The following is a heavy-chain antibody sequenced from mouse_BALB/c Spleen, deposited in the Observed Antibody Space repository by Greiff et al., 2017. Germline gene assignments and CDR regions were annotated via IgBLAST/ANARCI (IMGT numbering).Heavy chain of an antibody. CDR3: ARGYGNLAWFAY. CDR2: IDPANGNT. V-gene: IGHV14-3*02. Sequence: EVQLQQPGAELVKPGASVKLSCKASGFNIKDTYMHWVKQRPEQGLEWIGRIDPANGNTKYDPKFQGKATITADTSSNTAYLQLSSLTSEDTAVYYCARGYGNLAWFAYWGQGTLVTVSA. J-gene: IGHJ3*01. D-gene: IGHD2-10*02. CDR1: GFNIKDTY.